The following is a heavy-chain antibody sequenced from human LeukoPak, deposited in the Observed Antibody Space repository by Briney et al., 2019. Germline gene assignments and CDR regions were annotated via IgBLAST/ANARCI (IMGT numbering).Heavy chain of an antibody. Sequence: PGGSLRLSCAASGFTVSSNYMSWVRQAPGKGLEWVSVIYSGGSTYYADSVKGRFTISRDNSKNTLYLQMNSLRAEDTAVYYCASGILQWREGNDYWGQGTLVTVSS. J-gene: IGHJ4*02. D-gene: IGHD6-19*01. CDR1: GFTVSSNY. V-gene: IGHV3-53*01. CDR2: IYSGGST. CDR3: ASGILQWREGNDY.